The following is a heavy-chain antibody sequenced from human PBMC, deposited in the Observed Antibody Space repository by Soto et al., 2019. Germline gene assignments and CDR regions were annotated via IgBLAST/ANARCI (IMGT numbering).Heavy chain of an antibody. CDR2: ISSSSSTI. Sequence: EVQLVESGGGLVQPGGSLRLSCAASGFTFSSYSMKWVRQAPGKGLEWVSYISSSSSTIYYADSVKGRFTISRDNAKNSLYHQMNSLRAEDTAVYYCARDRKLLWFGEQAFDYMDVWGKGTTVTVSS. D-gene: IGHD3-10*01. CDR3: ARDRKLLWFGEQAFDYMDV. V-gene: IGHV3-48*01. J-gene: IGHJ6*03. CDR1: GFTFSSYS.